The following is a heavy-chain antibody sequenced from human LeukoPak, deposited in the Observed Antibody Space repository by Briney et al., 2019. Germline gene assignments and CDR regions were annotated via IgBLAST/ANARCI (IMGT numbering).Heavy chain of an antibody. Sequence: RGSLRLSCAASGFTFSSYAMSWVRQAPGKGLEWVSVISGGGSRTYYAASVKGRFTISRDNSENTLYLPMNSLRAEDTALYYCAKGTYYHTSGTSSTETLGENWGQGTLVTVSS. D-gene: IGHD3-16*01. CDR3: AKGTYYHTSGTSSTETLGEN. CDR2: ISGGGSRT. CDR1: GFTFSSYA. V-gene: IGHV3-23*01. J-gene: IGHJ4*02.